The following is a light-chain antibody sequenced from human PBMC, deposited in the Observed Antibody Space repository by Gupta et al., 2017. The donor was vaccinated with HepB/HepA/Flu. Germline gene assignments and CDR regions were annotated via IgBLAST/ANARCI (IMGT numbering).Light chain of an antibody. V-gene: IGKV3-11*01. CDR2: DAS. CDR3: QQRSDWPLFT. Sequence: VFTHSLLTLSLSTGERATLSCRATQSVGTYLAWYQHKPGQAPMLLIYDASNRATGIPARFSGSGSGTDFTLTISSLEPEDFAVYYCQQRSDWPLFTFGPGTRVDIK. CDR1: QSVGTY. J-gene: IGKJ3*01.